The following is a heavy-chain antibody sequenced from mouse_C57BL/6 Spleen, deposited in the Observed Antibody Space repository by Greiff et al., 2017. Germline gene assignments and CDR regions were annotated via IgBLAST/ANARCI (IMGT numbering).Heavy chain of an antibody. CDR3: TPVPNWDEGAMDY. D-gene: IGHD4-1*01. CDR2: IRNKANNHAT. CDR1: GFTFSDAW. V-gene: IGHV6-6*01. Sequence: EVKLLESGGGLVQPGGSMKLSCAASGFTFSDAWMDWVRQSPEKGLEWVAEIRNKANNHATYYAESVKGRFTISRDDSKSSVYLQMNSLRAEDTGIYYCTPVPNWDEGAMDYWGQGTSVTVSS. J-gene: IGHJ4*01.